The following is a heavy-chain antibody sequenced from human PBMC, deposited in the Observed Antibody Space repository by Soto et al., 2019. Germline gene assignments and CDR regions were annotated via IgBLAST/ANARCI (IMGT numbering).Heavy chain of an antibody. V-gene: IGHV3-33*01. CDR2: IWYDGSNK. D-gene: IGHD6-6*01. CDR3: ARDLYSSSYRFDY. Sequence: GGSLRLSCAASGFTFSSYGMHWVRQAPGKGLEWVAVIWYDGSNKYYADSVKGRFTISRDNSKNTLYLQMNSLRAEDTAVYYCARDLYSSSYRFDYWGQGTLVTVSS. CDR1: GFTFSSYG. J-gene: IGHJ4*02.